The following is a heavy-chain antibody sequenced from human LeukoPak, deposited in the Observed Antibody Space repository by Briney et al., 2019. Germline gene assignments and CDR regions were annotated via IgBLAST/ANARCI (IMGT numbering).Heavy chain of an antibody. CDR1: GGTFSSYV. Sequence: GASVKVSCKASGGTFSSYVITWVRQAPGQGLEWMGRIIPMLDIQNYAQKFQGRVTITADKSTSTAYMELSSLRSEDTAVYCCASERGATQYFDYWGQGTLVTVSS. V-gene: IGHV1-69*04. J-gene: IGHJ4*02. CDR2: IIPMLDIQ. CDR3: ASERGATQYFDY. D-gene: IGHD3-10*01.